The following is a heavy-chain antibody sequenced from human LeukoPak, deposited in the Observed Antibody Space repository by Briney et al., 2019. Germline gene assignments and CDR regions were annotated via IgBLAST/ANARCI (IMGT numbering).Heavy chain of an antibody. Sequence: ASVKVSCKASGYTFTSYAMSWVRQAPGQGLEWMGWINTNTGNPTYAQGFTGRFVFSLDTSVSTAYLQISSLKPEDTAVYYCAREISGYYDSSGPITDFDYWGQGTLVTVSS. D-gene: IGHD3-22*01. CDR3: AREISGYYDSSGPITDFDY. V-gene: IGHV7-4-1*02. CDR2: INTNTGNP. CDR1: GYTFTSYA. J-gene: IGHJ4*02.